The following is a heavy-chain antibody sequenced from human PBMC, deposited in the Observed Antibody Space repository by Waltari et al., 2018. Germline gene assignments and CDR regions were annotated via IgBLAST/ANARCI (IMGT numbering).Heavy chain of an antibody. CDR2: IISKTYGGTT. Sequence: DVQLAESGGGLVQPGRSLTLSCTTSGFTFGDYAMSWLRQAPGKGLGWVGFIISKTYGGTTEYGASVKGRFSISRDDSKSIAYLQMNSLKTEDTAIYYCTRVSGYTYGPDFDYWGQGTLVTVSS. D-gene: IGHD5-18*01. CDR3: TRVSGYTYGPDFDY. J-gene: IGHJ4*02. V-gene: IGHV3-49*03. CDR1: GFTFGDYA.